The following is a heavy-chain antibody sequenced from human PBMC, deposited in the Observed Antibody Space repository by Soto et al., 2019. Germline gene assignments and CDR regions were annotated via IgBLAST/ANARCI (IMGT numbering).Heavy chain of an antibody. CDR3: ARDAAEYYFDY. CDR1: GGSISSGGQY. Sequence: QVQLKESGPGLVKPSQTLSLTCTVSGGSISSGGQYWSWIRQHPGKGLEWIGYIYDSGSTYYNPSLREPVSLSSDQSKKQFSLKLRSVTAADTAVYYCARDAAEYYFDYWGQGTLVTVSS. D-gene: IGHD6-25*01. CDR2: IYDSGST. V-gene: IGHV4-31*01. J-gene: IGHJ4*02.